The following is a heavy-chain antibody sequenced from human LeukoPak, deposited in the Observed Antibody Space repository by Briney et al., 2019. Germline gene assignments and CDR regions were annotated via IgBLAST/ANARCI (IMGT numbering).Heavy chain of an antibody. CDR3: AKARGYSYGPFDY. Sequence: PGGSLRLSCAASGFTFSSYAMSWVRQAPGKGLEWVSAISGSGGSTYYADSVKGRFAISRDNSKNTLYLQMNSLRAEDTAVYYCAKARGYSYGPFDYWGQGTLVTISS. CDR1: GFTFSSYA. V-gene: IGHV3-23*01. J-gene: IGHJ4*02. CDR2: ISGSGGST. D-gene: IGHD5-18*01.